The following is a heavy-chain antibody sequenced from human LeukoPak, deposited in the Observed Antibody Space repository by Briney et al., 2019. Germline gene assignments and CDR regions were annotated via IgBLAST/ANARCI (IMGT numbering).Heavy chain of an antibody. CDR3: ARALRAASWRSYDY. D-gene: IGHD5-18*01. J-gene: IGHJ4*02. CDR2: IYYNGGT. V-gene: IGHV4-61*01. Sequence: SETLSLTCTVSGGSISGSSYYWSWIRQPPGKGLEWIGYIYYNGGTNYNPSLKSRVTISIDTSTNQFSLRLNSMTAADTAVYYCARALRAASWRSYDYWGQGSLVAVSS. CDR1: GGSISGSSYY.